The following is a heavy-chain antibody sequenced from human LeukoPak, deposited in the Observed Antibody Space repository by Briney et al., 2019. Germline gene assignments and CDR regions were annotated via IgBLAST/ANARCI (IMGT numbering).Heavy chain of an antibody. D-gene: IGHD2-2*01. J-gene: IGHJ3*02. CDR2: IRYDGSNK. Sequence: GGSLRLSCAASGFTFSSYGMHWVRQAPGKGLEWVAFIRYDGSNKYYADSVKGRFTISRDNSKNTLYLQMNSLRAEDTAVYYCAKVAYCSSTSCYQAAAFDIWGQGTMVTVSS. CDR1: GFTFSSYG. CDR3: AKVAYCSSTSCYQAAAFDI. V-gene: IGHV3-30*02.